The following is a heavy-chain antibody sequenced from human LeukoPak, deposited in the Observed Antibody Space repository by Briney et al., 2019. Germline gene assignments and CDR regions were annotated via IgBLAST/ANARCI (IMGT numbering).Heavy chain of an antibody. CDR3: ARGRRNIVVVPASFDY. CDR1: GGSFSGYY. D-gene: IGHD2-2*01. J-gene: IGHJ4*02. V-gene: IGHV4-34*01. CDR2: INHSGST. Sequence: SGTLSLTCAVYGGSFSGYYWSWIRQPPGKGLEWIGEINHSGSTNYNPSLKSRVTISVDTSKNQFSLKLSSVTAADTAVYYCARGRRNIVVVPASFDYWGQGTLVTVSS.